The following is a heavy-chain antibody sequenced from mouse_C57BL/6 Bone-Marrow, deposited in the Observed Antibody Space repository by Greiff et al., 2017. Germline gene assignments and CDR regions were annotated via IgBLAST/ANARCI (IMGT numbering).Heavy chain of an antibody. J-gene: IGHJ4*01. CDR2: IWWDDDK. D-gene: IGHD2-2*01. Sequence: ESGPGILQPSQTLSLTCSFSGFSLSTFGMGVGWIRQPSGKGLEWLAHIWWDDDKYYNPALKSPLTISKDTSKNQVFLMIANVDTADTATYYCARIVGYDVPYAMDYWGQGTSVTVSS. V-gene: IGHV8-8*01. CDR1: GFSLSTFGMG. CDR3: ARIVGYDVPYAMDY.